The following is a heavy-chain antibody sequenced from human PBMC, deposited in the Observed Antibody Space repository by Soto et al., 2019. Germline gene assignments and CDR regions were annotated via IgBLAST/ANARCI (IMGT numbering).Heavy chain of an antibody. V-gene: IGHV3-7*05. J-gene: IGHJ3*02. CDR1: GFTFSSYW. CDR3: ARAWDSSGYYQKPNAFDI. CDR2: IKQDGSEK. Sequence: GGSLRLSCAASGFTFSSYWMSWVRQAPGKGLEWVANIKQDGSEKYYVDSVKGRFTISRDNAKNSLYLQMNSLRAEDTAVYYCARAWDSSGYYQKPNAFDIWGQGTMVTVSS. D-gene: IGHD3-22*01.